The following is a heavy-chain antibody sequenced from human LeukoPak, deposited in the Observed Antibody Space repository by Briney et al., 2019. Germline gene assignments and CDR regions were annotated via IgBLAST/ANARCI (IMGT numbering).Heavy chain of an antibody. CDR1: GGSISSYY. CDR2: IYSSGST. CDR3: ARKDGDY. Sequence: SETLSLTCTVSGGSISSYYWSWIRQPAGKGLEWIGLIYSSGSTLFNPSLKSRVAMSVDLTKNQLSLRLTSVTAADTAMYYCARKDGDYWGRGTLVTVSS. J-gene: IGHJ4*02. V-gene: IGHV4-4*07.